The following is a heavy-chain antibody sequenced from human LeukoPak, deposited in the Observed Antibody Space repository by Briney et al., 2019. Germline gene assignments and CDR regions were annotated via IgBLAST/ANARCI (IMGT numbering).Heavy chain of an antibody. Sequence: ASVKVSCKASGYTFTSYGISWVRQAPGQGLEWMGWISAYNGNTNYAQKLQGRVTMTSDTSTSTAYIELRSLRSDDTAVYYCARDIAVAGILYYYYYMDVWGKGTTVTISS. J-gene: IGHJ6*03. D-gene: IGHD6-19*01. CDR1: GYTFTSYG. CDR3: ARDIAVAGILYYYYYMDV. CDR2: ISAYNGNT. V-gene: IGHV1-18*01.